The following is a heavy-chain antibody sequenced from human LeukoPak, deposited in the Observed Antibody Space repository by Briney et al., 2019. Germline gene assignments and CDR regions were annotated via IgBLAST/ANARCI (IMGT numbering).Heavy chain of an antibody. D-gene: IGHD1-26*01. CDR3: ARGGSPPEALGDAFDI. CDR2: ISSRGRTI. Sequence: PGGSLRLSCAASGFTFSTSEMNWVRQAPGKGLAWISYISSRGRTIFYADSVKGRFIISRGNAKNTLYLQLNSLRAGDTAVYYCARGGSPPEALGDAFDIWGQGTMVTVSS. CDR1: GFTFSTSE. J-gene: IGHJ3*02. V-gene: IGHV3-48*03.